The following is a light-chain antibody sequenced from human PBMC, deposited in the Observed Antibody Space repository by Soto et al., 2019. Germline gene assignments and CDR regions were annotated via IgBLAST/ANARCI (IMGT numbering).Light chain of an antibody. CDR1: NSDVGTFNF. V-gene: IGLV2-14*03. CDR2: DVI. Sequence: QSALTQPASVSGSPGQSITISCTGTNSDVGTFNFVSWYQQHPGKAPKLMIYDVINRPSGVSNRFSGSKSGNTASLTISGLQAEDEADYYCSSYRDSASDVFGTGTQLTVL. J-gene: IGLJ1*01. CDR3: SSYRDSASDV.